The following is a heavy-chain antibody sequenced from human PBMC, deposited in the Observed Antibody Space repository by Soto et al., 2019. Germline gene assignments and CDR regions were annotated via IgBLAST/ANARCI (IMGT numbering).Heavy chain of an antibody. CDR2: ISGSGGST. CDR1: GFTFSSYA. Sequence: GGSLRLSCAASGFTFSSYAMSWVRQAPGKGLEWVSSISGSGGSTYYADSVKGRFTISRDNSKNTLYLQLNSLRAEDTAVYYCAKGEAAGGTCNWFDPWGQGTLVTVSS. CDR3: AKGEAAGGTCNWFDP. D-gene: IGHD6-13*01. V-gene: IGHV3-23*01. J-gene: IGHJ5*02.